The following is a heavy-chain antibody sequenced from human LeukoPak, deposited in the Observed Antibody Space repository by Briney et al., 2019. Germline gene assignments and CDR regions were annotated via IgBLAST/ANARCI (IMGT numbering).Heavy chain of an antibody. J-gene: IGHJ6*02. V-gene: IGHV1-46*01. CDR1: GYTFTSYY. CDR3: ARSAAGAGTSIHYYYYYGMDV. Sequence: ASVKVSCKASGYTFTSYYMHWVRQAPGQGLEWMGIINPSGGSTSYAQKFQGRLTMTRDTSTSTVYMELSSLRSEDTAVYYCARSAAGAGTSIHYYYYYGMDVWGQGTTVTVSS. CDR2: INPSGGST. D-gene: IGHD6-13*01.